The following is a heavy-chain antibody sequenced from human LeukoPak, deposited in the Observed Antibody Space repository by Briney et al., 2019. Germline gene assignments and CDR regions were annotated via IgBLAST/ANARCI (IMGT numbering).Heavy chain of an antibody. J-gene: IGHJ4*02. CDR1: GYTFTGYY. Sequence: SVKVSCKASGYTFTGYYMHWVRQAPGQGLEWMGWISAYNGNTNYAQKFQGRVTITADESTSTAYMELSSLRSEDTAVYYCASSPHHYYDSSGYYIYWGQGTLVTVSS. CDR2: ISAYNGNT. D-gene: IGHD3-22*01. CDR3: ASSPHHYYDSSGYYIY. V-gene: IGHV1-18*04.